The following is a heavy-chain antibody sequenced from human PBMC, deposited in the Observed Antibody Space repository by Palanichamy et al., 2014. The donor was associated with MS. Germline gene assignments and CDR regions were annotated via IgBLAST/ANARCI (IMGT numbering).Heavy chain of an antibody. CDR3: ARRKSGSYSLDY. J-gene: IGHJ4*02. V-gene: IGHV4-59*08. Sequence: QVQLQESGPGLVKPSETLSLTCTVSGGSTSSYYWSWIRQPPGKGLEWIGYIYYSGSTNYNPSLKSRVTISVDTSKNQFSLKLSSVTAADTAVYYCARRKSGSYSLDYWGQGTLVTVSS. CDR1: GGSTSSYY. D-gene: IGHD1-26*01. CDR2: IYYSGST.